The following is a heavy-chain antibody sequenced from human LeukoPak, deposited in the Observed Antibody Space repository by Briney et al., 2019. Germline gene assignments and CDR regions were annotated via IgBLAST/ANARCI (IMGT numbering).Heavy chain of an antibody. D-gene: IGHD3-10*01. CDR2: INHSGNT. Sequence: SETLSLTCAVYGGSFSGYYWSWIRQPPGKGLEWIGEINHSGNTNYNPSLKSRVTISVDTSKNQFSLKLSSVTAADTAVYYCARVEWFGDPIVDHMDVWGKGTTVTVSS. J-gene: IGHJ6*03. V-gene: IGHV4-34*01. CDR3: ARVEWFGDPIVDHMDV. CDR1: GGSFSGYY.